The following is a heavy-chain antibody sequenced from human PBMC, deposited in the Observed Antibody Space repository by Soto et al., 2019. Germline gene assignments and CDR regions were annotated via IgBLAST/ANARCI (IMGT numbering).Heavy chain of an antibody. CDR3: ARARRRYYDSSGQPKDYYYYGMDV. D-gene: IGHD3-22*01. V-gene: IGHV1-69*01. CDR1: GGTFSSYA. Sequence: QVQLVQSGAEVKKPGSSVKVSCKASGGTFSSYAISWVRQAPGQGLEWMGGIIPIFGTANYAQKFQDRVTITADESTSTAYMELSSLRSEDTAVYYCARARRRYYDSSGQPKDYYYYGMDVWGQGTTVTVSS. J-gene: IGHJ6*02. CDR2: IIPIFGTA.